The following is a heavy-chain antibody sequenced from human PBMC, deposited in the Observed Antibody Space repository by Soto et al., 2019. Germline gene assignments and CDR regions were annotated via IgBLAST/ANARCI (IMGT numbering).Heavy chain of an antibody. CDR2: IYHTGNT. V-gene: IGHV4-59*13. J-gene: IGHJ3*02. CDR1: TDSFNDYY. Sequence: QVRLHESGPGLVKPSETLSLTCTVSTDSFNDYYWSWIRQPPGKGLEWIWSIYHTGNTNYNPSLESRVSILVDTSKIQFSLSLSSVTAADTAVYYCARDVGIHDAFDIWGQVTLVTVSS. CDR3: ARDVGIHDAFDI. D-gene: IGHD5-18*01.